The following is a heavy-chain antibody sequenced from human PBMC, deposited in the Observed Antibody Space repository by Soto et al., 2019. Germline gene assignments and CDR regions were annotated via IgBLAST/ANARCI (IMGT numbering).Heavy chain of an antibody. J-gene: IGHJ4*02. D-gene: IGHD6-19*01. CDR1: GGSVSSGSYY. CDR3: ASGYSSGWYGY. Sequence: SETLSLTCTVSGGSVSSGSYYLRWIRQPPGKGLEWIGYIYYSGSTNYNPSLKSRVTISVDTSKNQFSLKLSSVTAADTAVYYCASGYSSGWYGYWGQGTLVTVSS. V-gene: IGHV4-61*01. CDR2: IYYSGST.